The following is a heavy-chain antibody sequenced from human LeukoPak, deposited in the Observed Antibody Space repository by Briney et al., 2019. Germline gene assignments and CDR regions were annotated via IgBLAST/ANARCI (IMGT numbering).Heavy chain of an antibody. V-gene: IGHV4-30-2*01. J-gene: IGHJ4*02. Sequence: PSETLSLTCAVSGGSISSGGYSWSWIRQPPGKGLEWIGYIYHSGSTYYNPSLKSRVTISVDTSKNQFSLKLSSVTAADTAVYYCARVTTGGYYSCWGQGTLVTVSS. D-gene: IGHD3-22*01. CDR3: ARVTTGGYYSC. CDR1: GGSISSGGYS. CDR2: IYHSGST.